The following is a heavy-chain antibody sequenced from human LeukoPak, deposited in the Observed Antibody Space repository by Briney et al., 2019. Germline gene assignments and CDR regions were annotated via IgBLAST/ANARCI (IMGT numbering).Heavy chain of an antibody. CDR3: ARLEGAYCGGDCFSGIGY. Sequence: GESLKISCKGSGYSFTSYWIGWVRQMPGKGLEWMGIIYPGDSDTRYSPSFQGQVTISADKSISTAYLQWSSLKASDTAMYYCARLEGAYCGGDCFSGIGYWGQGTLVTVSS. J-gene: IGHJ4*02. V-gene: IGHV5-51*01. D-gene: IGHD2-21*02. CDR2: IYPGDSDT. CDR1: GYSFTSYW.